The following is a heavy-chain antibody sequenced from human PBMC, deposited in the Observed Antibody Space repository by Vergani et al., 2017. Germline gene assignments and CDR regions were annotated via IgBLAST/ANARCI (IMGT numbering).Heavy chain of an antibody. CDR1: GYTFTSYG. J-gene: IGHJ4*02. CDR2: ISAHNGNT. V-gene: IGHV1-18*01. CDR3: ARVNDERWLQSGFDY. Sequence: QVQLVQSGDEVKKPGASVKVSCKASGYTFTSYGISWVRQAPGQGLEWMGWISAHNGNTNYTPRLQGRVSMTTDASTSTAYMELRSLRSDDTAVYYCARVNDERWLQSGFDYWGQGTLVTVSS. D-gene: IGHD5-24*01.